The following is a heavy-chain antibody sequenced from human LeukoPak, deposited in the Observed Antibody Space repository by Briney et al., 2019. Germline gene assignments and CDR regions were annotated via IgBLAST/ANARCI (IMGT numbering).Heavy chain of an antibody. CDR1: GFTFSSYA. D-gene: IGHD5-18*01. V-gene: IGHV3-23*01. CDR2: ISGSGDST. J-gene: IGHJ4*02. Sequence: PGGSLRLSRAASGFTFSSYAMSWVRQAPGKGLEWVSAISGSGDSTYYADSVKGRFTISRDNSKNTLYLQMNSLRAEDTAVYYCAKPRNTYVPLPIDYWGQGTLVTVSS. CDR3: AKPRNTYVPLPIDY.